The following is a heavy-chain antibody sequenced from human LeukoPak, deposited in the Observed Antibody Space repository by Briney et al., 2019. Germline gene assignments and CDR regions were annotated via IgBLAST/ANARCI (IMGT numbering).Heavy chain of an antibody. CDR3: ARDLGYSPDY. CDR2: ISYDGSNK. CDR1: GFTFSSYA. V-gene: IGHV3-30-3*01. J-gene: IGHJ4*02. Sequence: PGGSLRLSCAASGFTFSSYAMHWVRQAPGKGLEWVAVISYDGSNKYYADSVKGRFTISRDNSKNTLYLQMDSLRVEDTAVYYCARDLGYSPDYWGQGTLVTVSS. D-gene: IGHD3-22*01.